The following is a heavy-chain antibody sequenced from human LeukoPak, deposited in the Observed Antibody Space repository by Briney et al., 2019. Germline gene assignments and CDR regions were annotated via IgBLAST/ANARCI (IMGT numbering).Heavy chain of an antibody. J-gene: IGHJ4*02. D-gene: IGHD2-8*01. V-gene: IGHV1-8*01. CDR2: MNPNSGNT. CDR1: GYTFTSYD. CDR3: ARGFPGYCTNGVCYGGDY. Sequence: GASVKVSCKASGYTFTSYDINWVRQATGQGLEWMGWMNPNSGNTGYAQKFQGRVTMTRNTSISTAYMELSSLRSEDTAVYYCARGFPGYCTNGVCYGGDYWGQGTLVTVSS.